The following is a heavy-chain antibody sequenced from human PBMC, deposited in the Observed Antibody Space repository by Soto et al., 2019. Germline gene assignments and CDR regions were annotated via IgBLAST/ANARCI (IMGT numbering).Heavy chain of an antibody. J-gene: IGHJ5*02. CDR1: GFTFSDYG. V-gene: IGHV3-49*03. D-gene: IGHD3-16*01. Sequence: GGSLRLSGTASGFTFSDYGMSWSRQAPGKGLEWLGFVRRKANGGTTEYAASVKGRFTISRDDSKSIAYLQMDSLKTDDTAVYYCTRIGDSSKGGPCGQGTLVPFSS. CDR3: TRIGDSSKGGP. CDR2: VRRKANGGTT.